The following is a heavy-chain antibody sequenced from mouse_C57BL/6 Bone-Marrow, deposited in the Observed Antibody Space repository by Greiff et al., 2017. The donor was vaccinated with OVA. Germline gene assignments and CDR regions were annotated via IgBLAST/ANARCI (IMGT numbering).Heavy chain of an antibody. J-gene: IGHJ4*01. D-gene: IGHD2-5*01. CDR2: IDPETGGT. CDR1: GYTFTDYE. V-gene: IGHV1-15*01. Sequence: QVQLQQSGAELVRPGASVTLSCKASGYTFTDYEMHWVKQTPVHGLEWIGAIDPETGGTAYNQKFKGKAILTADNSSSTAYMELRSLTSEDAAVYYCTRGYSNCYAMDYWDQGTSVTVSS. CDR3: TRGYSNCYAMDY.